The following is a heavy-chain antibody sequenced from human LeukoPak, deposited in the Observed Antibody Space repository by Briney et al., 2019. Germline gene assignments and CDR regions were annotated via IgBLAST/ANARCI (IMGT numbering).Heavy chain of an antibody. Sequence: GESLKISCQGSGYTFSNYWIGWVRQMPGKGLEWMGFIYPSDSDSRSSPSFRGQVTISADKSISTAYLQWSSLKASDTAMYYCARRFSAAAGFDIWGQGTMVTVSS. CDR1: GYTFSNYW. J-gene: IGHJ3*02. V-gene: IGHV5-51*01. CDR3: ARRFSAAAGFDI. D-gene: IGHD6-13*01. CDR2: IYPSDSDS.